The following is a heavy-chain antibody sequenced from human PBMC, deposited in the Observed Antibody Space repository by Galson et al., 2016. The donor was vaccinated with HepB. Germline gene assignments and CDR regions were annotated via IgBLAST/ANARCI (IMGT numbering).Heavy chain of an antibody. CDR1: GFTFSSYA. D-gene: IGHD1-1*01. Sequence: SLRLSCAASGFTFSSYAMSWVRQSPGKGLEWVSSISSSGGTTHYADSVQRRFTISRDNSKNTLYLQMNSLTAADAALYYCANSYCTGTACYRWHFRGQGTLVTVSP. CDR2: ISSSGGTT. J-gene: IGHJ1*01. CDR3: ANSYCTGTACYRWHF. V-gene: IGHV3-23*01.